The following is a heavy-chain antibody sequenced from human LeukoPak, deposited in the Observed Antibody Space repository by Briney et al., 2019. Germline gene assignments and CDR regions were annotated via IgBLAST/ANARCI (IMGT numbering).Heavy chain of an antibody. CDR1: EFTVSSNY. CDR3: ARVTLGFDSRVYYPTTFDY. Sequence: PGGSLGLSCAASEFTVSSNYMSWIRQAPGKGLEWVSLIYTGGSSYYADSVEGRFTISRDNSKNTLYLQMNSLGVEDTAVYYCARVTLGFDSRVYYPTTFDYWGQGTPVTVSS. V-gene: IGHV3-53*01. J-gene: IGHJ4*02. CDR2: IYTGGSS. D-gene: IGHD3-22*01.